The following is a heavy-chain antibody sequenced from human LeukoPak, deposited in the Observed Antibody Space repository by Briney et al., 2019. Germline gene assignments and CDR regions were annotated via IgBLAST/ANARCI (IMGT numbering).Heavy chain of an antibody. CDR3: ARVGVAGPFDY. Sequence: VSVKVSCKASGYTFTSYYMHWVRQAPGQGLEWMGIINPSGGSTSYAQKFQGRVTMTRDTSTSTVYMELSSLRSEDTAVYYCARVGVAGPFDYWGQGTLVTVSS. J-gene: IGHJ4*02. D-gene: IGHD6-19*01. CDR2: INPSGGST. CDR1: GYTFTSYY. V-gene: IGHV1-46*01.